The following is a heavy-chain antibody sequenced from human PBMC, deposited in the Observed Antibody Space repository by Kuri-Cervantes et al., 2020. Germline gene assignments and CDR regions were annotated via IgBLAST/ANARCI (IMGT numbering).Heavy chain of an antibody. CDR2: IYTSGST. CDR1: GGSISSYY. V-gene: IGHV4-4*07. Sequence: GSLRLSCTVSGGSISSYYWSWIRQPAGKGLEWIGRIYTSGSTNYNPSLKSRVTMSVDTSKNQFSLKLSSVTAADTAVYYCARSFRPYYDFWSGYFNWFDPWGQGTLVTVSS. J-gene: IGHJ5*02. CDR3: ARSFRPYYDFWSGYFNWFDP. D-gene: IGHD3-3*01.